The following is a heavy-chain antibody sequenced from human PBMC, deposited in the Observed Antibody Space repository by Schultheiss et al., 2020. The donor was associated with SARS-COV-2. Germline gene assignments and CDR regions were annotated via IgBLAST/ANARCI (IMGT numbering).Heavy chain of an antibody. V-gene: IGHV3-30*12. Sequence: GGSLRLSCAASGFTFSSYGMHWVRQAPGKGLEWVAVISYDGSNEYYADSVKGRFTISRDNSKNTLYLQMNSLRAEDTALYYCVRGGDTAMVKAFDIWGRGAMVTVSS. J-gene: IGHJ3*02. CDR2: ISYDGSNE. CDR1: GFTFSSYG. D-gene: IGHD5-18*01. CDR3: VRGGDTAMVKAFDI.